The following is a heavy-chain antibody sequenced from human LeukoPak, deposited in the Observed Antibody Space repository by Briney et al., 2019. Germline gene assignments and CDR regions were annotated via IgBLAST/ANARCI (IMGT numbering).Heavy chain of an antibody. Sequence: GGSLRLSCAASGFTFSAYALSWVRQAPGKGLEWVSSITSSGGGTYYADSVKGRFTISRDNSKNTLYLQMNSLRAEDTAVYYCAKVSGALIDYWGQGTLVTVSS. V-gene: IGHV3-23*01. CDR3: AKVSGALIDY. D-gene: IGHD1-26*01. CDR1: GFTFSAYA. J-gene: IGHJ4*02. CDR2: ITSSGGGT.